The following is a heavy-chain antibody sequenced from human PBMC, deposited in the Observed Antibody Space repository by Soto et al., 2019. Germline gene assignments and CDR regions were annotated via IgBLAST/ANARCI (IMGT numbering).Heavy chain of an antibody. CDR1: GFSLSTSGVA. Sequence: QITLKESGPTLVKPTQTLTLTCTFSGFSLSTSGVAVGWIRQPPGKALEWLALIYWDDDKRYSPSLKSRLTITKDTSKNQVVLTMTNMDPVDTATYYCAHRRGYDGSGSYSGMFWFDPWGQGTLVTVS. J-gene: IGHJ5*02. V-gene: IGHV2-5*02. D-gene: IGHD3-10*01. CDR3: AHRRGYDGSGSYSGMFWFDP. CDR2: IYWDDDK.